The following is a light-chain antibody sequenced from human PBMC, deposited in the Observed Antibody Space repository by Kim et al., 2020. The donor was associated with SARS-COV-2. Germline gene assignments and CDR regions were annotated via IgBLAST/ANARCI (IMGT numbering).Light chain of an antibody. CDR2: GAS. J-gene: IGKJ1*01. CDR3: QQYNNWPPT. CDR1: QSVSSN. V-gene: IGKV3-15*01. Sequence: VSPGERATLSCRASQSVSSNLAWYQQKPGQAPRLLIYGASTRATGIPARFSGSGSGTEFTLTISSLQSEDFAVYYCQQYNNWPPTFGQGTNVDIK.